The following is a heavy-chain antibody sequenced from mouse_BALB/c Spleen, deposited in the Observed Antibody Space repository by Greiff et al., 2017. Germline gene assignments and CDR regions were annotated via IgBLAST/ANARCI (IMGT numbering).Heavy chain of an antibody. D-gene: IGHD1-1*01. V-gene: IGHV1-4*02. J-gene: IGHJ4*01. CDR1: GYTFTSYT. CDR2: INPSSGST. CDR3: ARWYYGRSHYYAMDY. Sequence: LEESAAELARPGASVKMSCKASGYTFTSYTMHWVKQRPGQGLEWIGYINPSSGSTEYNQKFKDKTTLTADKSSSTAYMQLSSLTSEDTAVDYCARWYYGRSHYYAMDYWGQGTSVTVSS.